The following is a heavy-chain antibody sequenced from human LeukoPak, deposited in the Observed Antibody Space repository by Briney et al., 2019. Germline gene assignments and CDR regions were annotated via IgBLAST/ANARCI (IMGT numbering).Heavy chain of an antibody. J-gene: IGHJ4*02. Sequence: GGSLGLSCAASGFTFSSYAMHWVRQAPGKGLEWVAVISYDGSNKYYADSVKGRFTISRDNSKNTLYLQMNSLRAEDTAVYYCAKETPLGWGQGTLVTVSS. CDR2: ISYDGSNK. D-gene: IGHD4-23*01. V-gene: IGHV3-30-3*01. CDR1: GFTFSSYA. CDR3: AKETPLG.